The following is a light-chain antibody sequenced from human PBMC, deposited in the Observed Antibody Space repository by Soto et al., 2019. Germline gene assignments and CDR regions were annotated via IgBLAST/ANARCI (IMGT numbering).Light chain of an antibody. J-gene: IGLJ1*01. CDR3: CSYAGRYTYV. CDR2: DVS. V-gene: IGLV2-11*01. CDR1: SSDVGGYNY. Sequence: QSVLTQPRSVSGSPGQSVTISCTGASSDVGGYNYVSWYQQHPGKAPKLMIYDVSKRPSGVPDRFSGSKSSNTASLTISGLQTEDEADYYCCSYAGRYTYVFXTGTKVTVL.